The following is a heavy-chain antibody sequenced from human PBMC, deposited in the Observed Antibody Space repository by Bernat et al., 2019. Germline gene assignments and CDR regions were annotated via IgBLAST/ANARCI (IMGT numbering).Heavy chain of an antibody. CDR1: GFTFSSYA. D-gene: IGHD2-2*01. J-gene: IGHJ6*02. Sequence: EVQLLESGGGLVQPGGSLRLSCAASGFTFSSYAMSWVRQAPGKGLEWVSAISGSGGSTYYADSVKGRFTISRDNSKNTLYLQMNSLRAEDTAVYYCAKSGTRYCSSTSCLVVDVWGQGTTVTVSS. CDR2: ISGSGGST. V-gene: IGHV3-23*01. CDR3: AKSGTRYCSSTSCLVVDV.